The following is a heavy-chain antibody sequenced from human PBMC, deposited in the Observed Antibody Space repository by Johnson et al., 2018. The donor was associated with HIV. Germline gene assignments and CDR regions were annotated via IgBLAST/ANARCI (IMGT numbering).Heavy chain of an antibody. CDR2: ISSNGDST. CDR3: ARTPSLPGAFDI. CDR1: GFTFSTYA. J-gene: IGHJ3*02. Sequence: QVQLVESGGGLVQPGGSLRLSCAASGFTFSTYAMHWVRQAPGKGLEYVSAISSNGDSTYYADSVKGRFTISRDNAKNSLYLQMNSLRAEDTAVYYCARTPSLPGAFDIWGQGTMVTVSS. V-gene: IGHV3-64*04.